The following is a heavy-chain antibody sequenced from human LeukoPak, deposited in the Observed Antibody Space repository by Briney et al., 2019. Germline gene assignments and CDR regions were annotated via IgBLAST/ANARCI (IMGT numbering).Heavy chain of an antibody. CDR1: GFTFSNYE. J-gene: IGHJ4*02. V-gene: IGHV3-48*03. CDR2: ISTTGTTI. CDR3: ARADGAYGVY. Sequence: GGSLRLSCAASGFTFSNYEMNWVRQAPGKGLEWVSHISTTGTTIYYADSVKGQFTVSRDNARNSLYLQMDSLRLEDTAIYFCARADGAYGVYWGQGTLVIVSS. D-gene: IGHD4-17*01.